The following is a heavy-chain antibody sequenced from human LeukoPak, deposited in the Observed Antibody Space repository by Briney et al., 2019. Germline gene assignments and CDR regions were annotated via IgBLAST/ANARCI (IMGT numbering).Heavy chain of an antibody. V-gene: IGHV4-39*07. CDR1: GGSISSSSYY. CDR3: ARPCGWSGSRCDAFDI. J-gene: IGHJ3*02. CDR2: IYYSGST. D-gene: IGHD3-3*01. Sequence: SETLSLTCTVSGGSISSSSYYWGWIRQPPGKGLEWIGSIYYSGSTYYNPSLKSRVTISVDTSKNQFSLKLSSVTAADTAVYYCARPCGWSGSRCDAFDIWGQGTMVTVSS.